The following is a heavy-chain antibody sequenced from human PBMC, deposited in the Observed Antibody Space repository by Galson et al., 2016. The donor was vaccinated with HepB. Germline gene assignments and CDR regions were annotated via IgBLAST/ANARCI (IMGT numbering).Heavy chain of an antibody. V-gene: IGHV1-2*02. J-gene: IGHJ4*02. D-gene: IGHD3-22*01. CDR3: ARGFYDSGGKRLDY. CDR1: GYTFTDYY. Sequence: SVKVSCKASGYTFTDYYLHWVRKAPGQGPEWMGWINPNSGGTNYAQKFQGRITMTRDTSISTVYMEVSRLRSDDTAVYYCARGFYDSGGKRLDYWGQGTLVTVSS. CDR2: INPNSGGT.